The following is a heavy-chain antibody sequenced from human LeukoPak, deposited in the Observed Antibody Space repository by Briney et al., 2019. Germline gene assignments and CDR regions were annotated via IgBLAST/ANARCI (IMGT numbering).Heavy chain of an antibody. CDR3: ARALPEDGYCSSTSCQKYFDY. V-gene: IGHV4-30-4*01. J-gene: IGHJ4*02. CDR2: IYYSGST. CDR1: GGSISSGDYY. D-gene: IGHD2-2*01. Sequence: SQTLSLTCTVSGGSISSGDYYWSWIRQPPGTGLEWIGYIYYSGSTYYNPPLKSRVTISVDTSKNQFSLKLSSVTAADTAVYYCARALPEDGYCSSTSCQKYFDYWGQGTLVTVSS.